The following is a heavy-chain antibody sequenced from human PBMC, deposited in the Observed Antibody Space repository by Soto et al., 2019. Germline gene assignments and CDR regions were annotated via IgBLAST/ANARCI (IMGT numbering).Heavy chain of an antibody. Sequence: QVQLVQSGAEVKKPGASVKVSCKASGYTFTNYGISWVRQAPGQWLEWVGWISAYNGNTNYAQKLQGRVTVTTDTSTTTAYMELRSMRADDAAVYYCGTRSYVLPTIIDYWGQGTLVTVSS. D-gene: IGHD3-16*01. CDR2: ISAYNGNT. CDR1: GYTFTNYG. V-gene: IGHV1-18*01. CDR3: GTRSYVLPTIIDY. J-gene: IGHJ4*02.